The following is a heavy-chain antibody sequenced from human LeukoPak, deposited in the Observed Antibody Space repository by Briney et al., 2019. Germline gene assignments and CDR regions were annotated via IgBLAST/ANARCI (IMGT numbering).Heavy chain of an antibody. D-gene: IGHD1-26*01. CDR3: ARSSVGATYLDY. CDR2: IYYSGST. CDR1: GGSISSNNYY. J-gene: IGHJ4*02. Sequence: PSETLSLTCTVSGGSISSNNYYWGWIRQPPGKGLEWIGSIYYSGSTYNNPSLKSRVTISVDTTKNQFSLKLTSVTAADTAVYYCARSSVGATYLDYWGQGTLVTVSS. V-gene: IGHV4-39*01.